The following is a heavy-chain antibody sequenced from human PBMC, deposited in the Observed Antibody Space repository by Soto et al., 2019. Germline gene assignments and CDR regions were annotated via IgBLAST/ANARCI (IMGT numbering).Heavy chain of an antibody. CDR3: ARAEGIYYYYGMDV. CDR2: IYSGGST. J-gene: IGHJ6*02. V-gene: IGHV3-53*01. CDR1: GFTVSSNY. Sequence: GGSLRLSCAASGFTVSSNYMSWVRQAPGKGLEWVSVIYSGGSTYYADSMKGRFTISRDNSKNTLYLQMNSLRAEDTAVYYCARAEGIYYYYGMDVWGQGTTVTVSS.